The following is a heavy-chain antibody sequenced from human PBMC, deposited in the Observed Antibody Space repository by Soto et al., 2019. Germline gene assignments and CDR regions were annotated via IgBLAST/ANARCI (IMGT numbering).Heavy chain of an antibody. D-gene: IGHD1-26*01. Sequence: ETLSLTCSVSGGSISSYYWSWIRQPPGKGLEWIGYIYYSGSTNYNPSLKSRVTISVDTSKNQFSLKLSSVTAADTAVYYCAREGSTGRFDYWGQGTLVTVSS. CDR3: AREGSTGRFDY. CDR2: IYYSGST. V-gene: IGHV4-59*01. J-gene: IGHJ4*02. CDR1: GGSISSYY.